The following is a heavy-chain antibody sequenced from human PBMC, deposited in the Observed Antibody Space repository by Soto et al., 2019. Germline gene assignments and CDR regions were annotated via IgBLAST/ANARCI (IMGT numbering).Heavy chain of an antibody. V-gene: IGHV4-39*01. Sequence: QLQLQESGPGLVKPSETLSLTCTVSGGSISSSSYYWGWIRQPPGKGLEWIGSIYYSGSTYYNPSLKSRVTISVDTSKNQFSLKLSSVTAADTAVYYCARGHTYYYDSSGYYWDYWGQGTLVTVSS. J-gene: IGHJ4*02. CDR2: IYYSGST. CDR3: ARGHTYYYDSSGYYWDY. CDR1: GGSISSSSYY. D-gene: IGHD3-22*01.